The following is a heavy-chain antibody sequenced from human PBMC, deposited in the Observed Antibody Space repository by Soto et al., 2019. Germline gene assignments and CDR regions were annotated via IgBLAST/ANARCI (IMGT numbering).Heavy chain of an antibody. CDR1: GYTFTSYA. CDR3: ATSEVTGTTYYFDY. Sequence: ASVKVSCKASGYTFTSYAMHWVRQAPGQRLEWMGWINAYNGNTKYAQKFQDRVTMTTDKSTNTAHMELRSLRSDDTAVYYCATSEVTGTTYYFDYWGQGTLVTVSS. D-gene: IGHD1-20*01. CDR2: INAYNGNT. J-gene: IGHJ4*02. V-gene: IGHV1-3*01.